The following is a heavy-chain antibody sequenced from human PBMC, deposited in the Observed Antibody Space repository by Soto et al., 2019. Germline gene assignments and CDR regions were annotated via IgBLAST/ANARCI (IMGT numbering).Heavy chain of an antibody. D-gene: IGHD3-9*01. CDR3: ARDRYFASYDFDY. CDR1: GFTFTAHA. J-gene: IGHJ4*02. CDR2: ISHDGSDK. V-gene: IGHV3-30-3*01. Sequence: QVQLVESGGGVVQPGRSARLSCVASGFTFTAHAMHWVRQAPGKGLEWLAVISHDGSDKHYADSVKGRLTISRDNSKNTLYLQMNSLRGEDTAFYHCARDRYFASYDFDYWGQGTLVTVSS.